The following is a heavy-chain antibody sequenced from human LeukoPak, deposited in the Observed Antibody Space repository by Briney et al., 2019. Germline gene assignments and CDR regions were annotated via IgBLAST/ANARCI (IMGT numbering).Heavy chain of an antibody. V-gene: IGHV3-23*01. D-gene: IGHD6-19*01. CDR1: GFTFSSYT. CDR2: ISGSGGST. CDR3: AKVRGQAVAGYFDY. Sequence: GGSLRLSCAASGFTFSSYTMSWVRQAPGKGLEWVSSISGSGGSTYYADSVKGQFTISRDNSKNTLYLHVNSLRVEDTAIYYCAKVRGQAVAGYFDYWGQGTLVTVSS. J-gene: IGHJ4*02.